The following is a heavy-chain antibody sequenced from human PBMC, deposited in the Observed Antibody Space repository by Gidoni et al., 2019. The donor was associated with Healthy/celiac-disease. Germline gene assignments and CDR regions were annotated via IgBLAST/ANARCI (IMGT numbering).Heavy chain of an antibody. V-gene: IGHV1-18*01. CDR1: GYTFTSYG. J-gene: IGHJ6*02. CDR3: ARGITMVRGAMTYYYYYYGMDV. D-gene: IGHD3-10*01. Sequence: QVQLVQSGAEVKKPGASVKVSCKASGYTFTSYGISWVRPAPGQGLEWMGWISAYNGNTNYAQKLQGRVTMTTDTSTSTAYMELRSLRSDDTAVYYCARGITMVRGAMTYYYYYYGMDVWGQGTTVTVSS. CDR2: ISAYNGNT.